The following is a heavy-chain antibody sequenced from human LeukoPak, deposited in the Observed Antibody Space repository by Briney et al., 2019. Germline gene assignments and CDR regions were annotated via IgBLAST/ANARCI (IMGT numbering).Heavy chain of an antibody. CDR3: ARVKATFRFLPLYADLDY. CDR1: GGTFSSYA. J-gene: IGHJ4*02. V-gene: IGHV1-69*13. D-gene: IGHD2-8*01. CDR2: IIPIFGTA. Sequence: ASVKVSCKASGGTFSSYAISWVRQAPGQGLEWMGGIIPIFGTANYAQKFQGRVTITADESTSTAYMELSSLRSEDTAVYYCARVKATFRFLPLYADLDYWGQGALVTVSS.